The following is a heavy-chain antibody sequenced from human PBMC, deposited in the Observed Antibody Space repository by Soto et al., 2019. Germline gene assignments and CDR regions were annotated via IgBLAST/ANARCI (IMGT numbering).Heavy chain of an antibody. CDR1: GASISTSNYY. CDR3: ARRYGDYFDY. V-gene: IGHV4-61*05. J-gene: IGHJ4*02. Sequence: SETLSLTCTVSGASISTSNYYWGWIRQPPGKGLEWIGYIYSSGSTNYNPSLKSRVTISVDTSKNQFSLKLSSVTAADTAVYYCARRYGDYFDYWGQGTLVTVSS. CDR2: IYSSGST. D-gene: IGHD4-17*01.